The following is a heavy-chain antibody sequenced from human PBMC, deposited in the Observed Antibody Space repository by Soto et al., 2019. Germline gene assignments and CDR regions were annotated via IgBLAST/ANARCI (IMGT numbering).Heavy chain of an antibody. CDR2: YSGTT. J-gene: IGHJ4*02. Sequence: QVQLQESGPGLVKPSETLSLTCTVSGASISRDHWNWIRQPPGKGLEWVGEYSGTTNYNPSLRSRATISVDTSNNQFSLNLSSVTAADPAVYFCATYITGGGGRGYWGQGTLVTVSS. D-gene: IGHD3-16*01. V-gene: IGHV4-59*08. CDR1: GASISRDH. CDR3: ATYITGGGGRGY.